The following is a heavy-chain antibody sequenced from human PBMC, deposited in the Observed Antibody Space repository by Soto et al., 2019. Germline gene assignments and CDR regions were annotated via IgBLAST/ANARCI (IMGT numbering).Heavy chain of an antibody. CDR2: IYSGGST. CDR3: ARDPPATRHGMDV. V-gene: IGHV3-53*01. Sequence: GGSLRLSCAASGFTVSSNYRSWVRQAPGKGLEWVSVIYSGGSTYYADSVRGRFTISRDNSKNTLYLQMKSLGAEDTAVYYCARDPPATRHGMDVWGQGTTVTVYS. J-gene: IGHJ6*02. CDR1: GFTVSSNY.